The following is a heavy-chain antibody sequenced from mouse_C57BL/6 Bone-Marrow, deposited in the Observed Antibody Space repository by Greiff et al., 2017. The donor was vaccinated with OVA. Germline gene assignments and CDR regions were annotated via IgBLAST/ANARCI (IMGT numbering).Heavy chain of an antibody. V-gene: IGHV1-81*01. Sequence: VQLQESGAELARPGASVKLSCKASGYTFTSYGISWVKQRTGQGLEWIGEIYPRSGNTYYNEKFKGKATLTADKSSSTAYMELRSLTSEDSAVYFCARYYGSSPFAYWGQGTLVTVSA. CDR1: GYTFTSYG. D-gene: IGHD1-1*01. CDR3: ARYYGSSPFAY. CDR2: IYPRSGNT. J-gene: IGHJ3*01.